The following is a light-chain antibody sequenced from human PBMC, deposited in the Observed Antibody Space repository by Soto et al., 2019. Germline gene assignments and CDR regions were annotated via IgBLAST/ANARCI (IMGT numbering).Light chain of an antibody. CDR2: EVS. CDR1: SSDVGSHNL. J-gene: IGLJ7*01. Sequence: QSALTQPASVSGSPGQSITISCTGTSSDVGSHNLVSWYQQHPGQAPKLMIYEVSKRPSGVSARFSASKSGNTASLAISGLQAEDGPAYYCCSYGGSRAVFGGGTQLTVL. CDR3: CSYGGSRAV. V-gene: IGLV2-23*02.